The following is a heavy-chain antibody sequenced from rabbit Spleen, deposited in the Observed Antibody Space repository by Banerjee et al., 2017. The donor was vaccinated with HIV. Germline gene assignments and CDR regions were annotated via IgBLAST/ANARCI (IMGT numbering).Heavy chain of an antibody. D-gene: IGHD7-1*01. J-gene: IGHJ6*01. CDR1: GLSLSWRYY. V-gene: IGHV1S45*01. CDR2: IYIGSGST. Sequence: QEQLEESGGDLVKPGASLTLTCTASGLSLSWRYYMSWVRQAPGKGLEWIGCIYIGSGSTWYATWATGRFTISKTSSTTVTLQMTSLTVADTATYFCARDTGTSFSSYGMDLWGQGTLVTVS. CDR3: ARDTGTSFSSYGMDL.